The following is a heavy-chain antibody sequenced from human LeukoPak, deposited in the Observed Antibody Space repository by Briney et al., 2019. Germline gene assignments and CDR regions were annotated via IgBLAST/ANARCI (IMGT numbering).Heavy chain of an antibody. D-gene: IGHD1-1*01. J-gene: IGHJ5*02. Sequence: GGSLRLSCAAAGLYFSSYDMSWVRQAPGKGPEWVSAISGSDDSTYYADSVKGRFTISRDNSKNTLSLQMNSLRVEDTAVYYCICEHQLLSWFDPWGQGTLVTVSS. CDR3: ICEHQLLSWFDP. CDR2: ISGSDDST. CDR1: GLYFSSYD. V-gene: IGHV3-23*01.